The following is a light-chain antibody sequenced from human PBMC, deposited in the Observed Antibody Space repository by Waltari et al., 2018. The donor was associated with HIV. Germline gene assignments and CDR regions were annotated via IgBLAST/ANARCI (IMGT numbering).Light chain of an antibody. CDR2: AAS. J-gene: IGKJ4*01. Sequence: AIQMTQSPPSLSASTGDRVTITCRASQGVSNFLAWYQQKPGEAPKLLISAASTLQREVPSRFSGSGSDTDFSLTISCLQSEDFATYYCQQYYSFSLTFGGGTRVEVK. V-gene: IGKV1-8*01. CDR1: QGVSNF. CDR3: QQYYSFSLT.